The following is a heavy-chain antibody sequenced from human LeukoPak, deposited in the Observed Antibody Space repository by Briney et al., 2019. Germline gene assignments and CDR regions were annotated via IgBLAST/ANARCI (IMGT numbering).Heavy chain of an antibody. Sequence: GGPLNPSWAAPGFKFRSPSRRWAARPPGKGLKGSSTISPDGNYIYYGDSLRGRFTMSRDNSKNTLYLQMNSLRVEDTAIYYCVKRFVESIVSDHWGQGTLVTVSS. CDR2: ISPDGNYI. CDR3: VKRFVESIVSDH. CDR1: GFKFRSPS. V-gene: IGHV3-23*01. J-gene: IGHJ5*02. D-gene: IGHD2-15*01.